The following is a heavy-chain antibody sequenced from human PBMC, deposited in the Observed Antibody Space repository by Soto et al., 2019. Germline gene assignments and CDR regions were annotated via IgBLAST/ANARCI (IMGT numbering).Heavy chain of an antibody. D-gene: IGHD2-15*01. CDR2: ISSSSSYI. CDR3: SREVGCSGGSCYSFDY. V-gene: IGHV3-21*01. J-gene: IGHJ4*02. CDR1: GFTFSSYS. Sequence: GESLKISCAASGFTFSSYSMNWVRQAPGKGLEWVSSISSSSSYIYYADSVKGRFTISRDNAKNSLYLQMNSLRAEYTVVYYCSREVGCSGGSCYSFDYWGQGTLVTVSS.